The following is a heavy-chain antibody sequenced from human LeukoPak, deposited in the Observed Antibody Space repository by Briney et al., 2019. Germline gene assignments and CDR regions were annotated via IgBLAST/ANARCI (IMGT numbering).Heavy chain of an antibody. D-gene: IGHD4-17*01. CDR1: GFTFSSYA. J-gene: IGHJ4*02. CDR2: ISYDGRNK. Sequence: GGSLRLSCAASGFTFSSYAMHWVRQAPGKGLEWVAVISYDGRNKYYAVSVKGRFTISRDNSKNTLYLQMNSLRAEDTAVYYCARYGDSGYWGQGTLVTVSS. CDR3: ARYGDSGY. V-gene: IGHV3-30*04.